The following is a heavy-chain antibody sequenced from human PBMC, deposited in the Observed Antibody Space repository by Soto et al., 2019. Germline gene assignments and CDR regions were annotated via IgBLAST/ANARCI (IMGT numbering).Heavy chain of an antibody. CDR2: ISGGGDTT. D-gene: IGHD3-10*01. Sequence: EAQLLESGGGLVQPGGSLRLSCAASGFTFNNYAMTWVRQAPGKGLEWVSAISGGGDTTSYADSVKGRFTVSRDGSKNTLYLQMGSLRAEDTALYYCAKGRGGSGSLTPRVDFWGQGTLVTVSS. J-gene: IGHJ4*02. V-gene: IGHV3-23*01. CDR1: GFTFNNYA. CDR3: AKGRGGSGSLTPRVDF.